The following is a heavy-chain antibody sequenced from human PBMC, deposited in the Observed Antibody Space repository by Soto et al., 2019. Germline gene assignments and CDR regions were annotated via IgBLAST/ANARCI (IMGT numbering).Heavy chain of an antibody. V-gene: IGHV4-30-4*01. J-gene: IGHJ4*02. D-gene: IGHD3-22*01. CDR3: ARGWRDYYDSSGYDY. Sequence: QVQLQESGPGLVKPSQTLSLTCTVSGGSISSGDYYWSWIRQPPGKGLEWIGYIYYSGSTYYNQSLKSRVTVSVDTSKNQLPLKLSSVTAADTAVYYCARGWRDYYDSSGYDYWGQGTLVTVSS. CDR2: IYYSGST. CDR1: GGSISSGDYY.